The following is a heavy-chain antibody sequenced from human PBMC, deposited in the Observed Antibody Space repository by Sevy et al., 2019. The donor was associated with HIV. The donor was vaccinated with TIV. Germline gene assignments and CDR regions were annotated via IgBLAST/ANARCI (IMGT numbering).Heavy chain of an antibody. V-gene: IGHV3-33*06. CDR2: IWYDGSTE. D-gene: IGHD3-10*01. CDR1: GFTISNHG. J-gene: IGHJ3*02. Sequence: GGSLRLSCAASGFTISNHGMHWVRQAPGKGLEWVAVIWYDGSTEHYADFVKGRFTISRDTSKNTLYLQMNTLRAEDTAVYYCAKEGGRGTFDIWGQGTMVTVSS. CDR3: AKEGGRGTFDI.